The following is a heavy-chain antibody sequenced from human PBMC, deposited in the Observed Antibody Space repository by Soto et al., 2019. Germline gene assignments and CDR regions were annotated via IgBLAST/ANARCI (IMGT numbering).Heavy chain of an antibody. D-gene: IGHD6-19*01. V-gene: IGHV3-66*01. CDR2: IYSGGST. CDR1: GFTVSSNY. CDR3: ARGGLSSGAVAGNYYYGMDV. Sequence: PGGSLRLSCAASGFTVSSNYMSWVRQAPGKGLEWVSVIYSGGSTYYADSVKGRFTISRDNAKNTLYLQMNSLRAGDTAVYYCARGGLSSGAVAGNYYYGMDVWGQGTTVTVSS. J-gene: IGHJ6*02.